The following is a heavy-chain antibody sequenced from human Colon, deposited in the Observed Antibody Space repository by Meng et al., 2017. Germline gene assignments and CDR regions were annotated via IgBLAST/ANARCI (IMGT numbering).Heavy chain of an antibody. CDR1: GFSLNTDGVA. CDR2: IYWDDDA. CDR3: AHGVVASATLGAWLDS. J-gene: IGHJ5*01. V-gene: IGHV2-5*02. Sequence: QITLKEFGPTLVKPTQTLTLTCSFSGFSLNTDGVAVGWIRQPPGKAPEWLALIYWDDDARYSPSLKNRLSITQDAAKNQVVLTMTNMESVDTATYFCAHGVVASATLGAWLDSWGQGTLVTVSS. D-gene: IGHD2-15*01.